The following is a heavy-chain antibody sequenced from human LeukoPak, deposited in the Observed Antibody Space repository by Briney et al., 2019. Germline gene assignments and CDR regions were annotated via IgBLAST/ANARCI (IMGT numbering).Heavy chain of an antibody. V-gene: IGHV4-59*01. J-gene: IGHJ4*02. CDR1: GDSISSYY. D-gene: IGHD2-15*01. Sequence: SETLSLTCIVSGDSISSYYWSWIRQPPGKGLEWIGYIYYSGSTNYNPSLKSRVTISVDMSKNQFSLKLSSVTAADTAVYYCATHPPKVCTGGSCTDYWGQGTLVTVSS. CDR3: ATHPPKVCTGGSCTDY. CDR2: IYYSGST.